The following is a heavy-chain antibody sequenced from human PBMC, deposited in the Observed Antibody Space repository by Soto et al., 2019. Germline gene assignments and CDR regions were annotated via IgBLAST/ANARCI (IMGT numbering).Heavy chain of an antibody. CDR1: GGSISGYY. D-gene: IGHD4-17*01. CDR3: AGSPYGDYVPFDY. J-gene: IGHJ4*02. CDR2: IYNSGST. V-gene: IGHV4-59*08. Sequence: QVQLQESGPGLVKPSETLSLTCTVPGGSISGYYWIWMRQPPGKGLEWIGYIYNSGSTNYNPALKSRVTISVDTSKNQFSLKLSSVTAADTAVYYCAGSPYGDYVPFDYWGQGTLVTVSS.